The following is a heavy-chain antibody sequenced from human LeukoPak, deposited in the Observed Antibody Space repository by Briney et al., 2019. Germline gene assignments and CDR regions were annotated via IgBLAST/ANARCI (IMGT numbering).Heavy chain of an antibody. D-gene: IGHD5-18*01. CDR1: GGTFRSYA. CDR3: ARDQGRGYSYGYDY. CDR2: IIPIFGTA. J-gene: IGHJ4*02. Sequence: SVKVSCKASGGTFRSYAISWVRQAPGQGLEWMGGIIPIFGTANYAQKFQGRVTITADESTSTAYMELSSLRSEDTAVYYCARDQGRGYSYGYDYWGQGTLVTVSS. V-gene: IGHV1-69*13.